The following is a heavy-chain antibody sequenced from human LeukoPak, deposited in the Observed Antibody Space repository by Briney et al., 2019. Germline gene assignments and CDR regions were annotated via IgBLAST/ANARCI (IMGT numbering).Heavy chain of an antibody. V-gene: IGHV4-61*02. CDR1: GGSISGGSYY. CDR3: ARPTTADEGRAFDI. Sequence: SQTLSLTCTVSGGSISGGSYYWSWIRQPAGKGLEWIGRIYTSGSTNYNPSLKSRVTISVDTSKNQFSLKLSSVTAADTAVYYCARPTTADEGRAFDIWGQGTVVTVSS. D-gene: IGHD4-17*01. CDR2: IYTSGST. J-gene: IGHJ3*02.